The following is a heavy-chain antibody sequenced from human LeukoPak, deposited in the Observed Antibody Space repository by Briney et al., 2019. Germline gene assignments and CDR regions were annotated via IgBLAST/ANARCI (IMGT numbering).Heavy chain of an antibody. Sequence: SVKVSCKAAGGTFSSYAISWVRQAPGQGLEWMGGIIPIFGTANYAQKFQGRVTITTDESTSTAYMELSSLRSEDTAVYYCARDDCSGGSCYPGDAFDIWGQGTMVTVSS. J-gene: IGHJ3*02. CDR3: ARDDCSGGSCYPGDAFDI. D-gene: IGHD2-15*01. CDR1: GGTFSSYA. CDR2: IIPIFGTA. V-gene: IGHV1-69*05.